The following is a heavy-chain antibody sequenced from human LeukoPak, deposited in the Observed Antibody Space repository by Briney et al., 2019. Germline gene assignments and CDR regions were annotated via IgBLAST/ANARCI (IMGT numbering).Heavy chain of an antibody. CDR3: AKAVSPFPHCAGDCYLWQYFDS. V-gene: IGHV3-23*01. CDR2: ISCTTGST. CDR1: GFTFTASA. Sequence: GSLRLSCAASGFTFTASAMTWVRQAPGKGLEWVSSISCTTGSTYYSDSVKGRFTISRDNSKNILYLHMNSLRVEDTALYYCAKAVSPFPHCAGDCYLWQYFDSWGQGTLVTASS. J-gene: IGHJ4*02. D-gene: IGHD2-21*02.